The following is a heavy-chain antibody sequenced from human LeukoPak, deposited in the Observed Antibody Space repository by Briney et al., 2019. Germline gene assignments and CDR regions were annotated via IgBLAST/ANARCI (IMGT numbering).Heavy chain of an antibody. CDR3: ARVSYSSSWYWFDP. Sequence: ASVTVSFKASGYTFTVYYMHWVRQAPGQGLEWMGWINPNSGGTNYAQKFQGRVTMTRGTSISTAYMELSRLRPDDTAVYYCARVSYSSSWYWFDPWGQGTLVSVSS. D-gene: IGHD6-13*01. J-gene: IGHJ5*02. CDR1: GYTFTVYY. CDR2: INPNSGGT. V-gene: IGHV1-2*02.